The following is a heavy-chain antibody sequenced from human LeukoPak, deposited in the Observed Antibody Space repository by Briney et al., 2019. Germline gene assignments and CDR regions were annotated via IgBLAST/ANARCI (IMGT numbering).Heavy chain of an antibody. D-gene: IGHD3-10*01. V-gene: IGHV3-7*01. J-gene: IGHJ4*02. CDR1: GFTLGISW. Sequence: QSGGSPRLSCAASGFTLGISWMTWVRQAPGKGLEWVASLREDGSEKTYVDSVKGRFTISRDNAKNSLFLQMDSLRDDDTAVYYCARGPTYGQAFDFWGQGTLVTVSS. CDR2: LREDGSEK. CDR3: ARGPTYGQAFDF.